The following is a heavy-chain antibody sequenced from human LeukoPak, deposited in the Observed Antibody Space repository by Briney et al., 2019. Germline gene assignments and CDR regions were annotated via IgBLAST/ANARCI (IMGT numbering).Heavy chain of an antibody. CDR1: EDSFTSYW. Sequence: GESLKISCKASEDSFTSYWIGWVRQMPGKGLEWVGNIQPGNPEIRYSPSFQGQVTLSADKSISTAYLQWSSLKASDTAMYYCARRHYYYDRSGFYYYFDTWGQGTQVTVTS. CDR2: IQPGNPEI. V-gene: IGHV5-51*01. CDR3: ARRHYYYDRSGFYYYFDT. D-gene: IGHD3-22*01. J-gene: IGHJ4*02.